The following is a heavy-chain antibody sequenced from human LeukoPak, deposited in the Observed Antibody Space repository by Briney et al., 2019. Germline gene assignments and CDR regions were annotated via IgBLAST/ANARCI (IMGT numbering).Heavy chain of an antibody. CDR2: ISSSGSTI. Sequence: GGSLRLSCAASGFTFSSYEMNWVRQAPGKGLEWVSYISSSGSTIYYADSVKGRFTISRDNAKKSLYLQMNSLRAEDTAVYSCARVDGDYDYYYYMDVWGKGTTVTVSS. CDR1: GFTFSSYE. J-gene: IGHJ6*03. D-gene: IGHD4-17*01. CDR3: ARVDGDYDYYYYMDV. V-gene: IGHV3-48*03.